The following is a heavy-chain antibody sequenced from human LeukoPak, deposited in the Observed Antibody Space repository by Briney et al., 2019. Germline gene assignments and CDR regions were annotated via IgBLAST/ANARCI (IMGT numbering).Heavy chain of an antibody. Sequence: GASVKVSCKASGYTFTSYYMHWVRQAPGQGLEWMGIINPSGGSTSYAQKFQGRVTMTRGTSTSTVYMELSSLRSEDTAVYYCARGPYYYDSSGPGGGYWGQGTLVTVSS. CDR2: INPSGGST. CDR3: ARGPYYYDSSGPGGGY. V-gene: IGHV1-46*01. CDR1: GYTFTSYY. D-gene: IGHD3-22*01. J-gene: IGHJ4*02.